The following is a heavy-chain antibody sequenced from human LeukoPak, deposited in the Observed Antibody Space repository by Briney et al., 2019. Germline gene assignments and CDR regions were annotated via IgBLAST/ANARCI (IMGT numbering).Heavy chain of an antibody. V-gene: IGHV1-18*01. J-gene: IGHJ5*02. CDR1: GYTFTSYG. Sequence: ASVKVSCKASGYTFTSYGISWVRQAPGQGLEWMGWISAYNGSTNYAQKLQGRVTMTTDTSTSTAYMELRSLRSDDTAVYYCARLARGSSWFNWFGPWGQGTLVTVSS. CDR2: ISAYNGST. D-gene: IGHD6-13*01. CDR3: ARLARGSSWFNWFGP.